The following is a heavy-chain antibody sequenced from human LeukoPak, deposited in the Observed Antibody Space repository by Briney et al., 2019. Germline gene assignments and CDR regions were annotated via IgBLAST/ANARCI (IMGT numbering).Heavy chain of an antibody. CDR2: IYYSGST. CDR3: ARAEYYYDSSGYREGAFDI. J-gene: IGHJ3*02. CDR1: GGSISSGGYY. Sequence: SETLSLTCTVSGGSISSGGYYWSWIRQHPGKGLEWIGYIYYSGSTYYNPSLKSRVTISVDTSKNQFSLKLSSVTAADTAVYYCARAEYYYDSSGYREGAFDIWGQGTMVTVSS. D-gene: IGHD3-22*01. V-gene: IGHV4-31*03.